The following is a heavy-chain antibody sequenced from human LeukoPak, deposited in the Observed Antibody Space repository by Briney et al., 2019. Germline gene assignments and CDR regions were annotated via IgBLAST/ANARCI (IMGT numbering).Heavy chain of an antibody. D-gene: IGHD3-16*02. CDR2: IKQDGSEK. CDR3: ARCRPWVRLGELSY. V-gene: IGHV3-7*01. J-gene: IGHJ4*02. CDR1: GFTFSSYL. Sequence: GGSLRLSCAASGFTFSSYLMSWVRQAPGKGLEWVANIKQDGSEKYYVDSVKGRFTISRDNAKNSLYLRMNSLRAEDTAVYYCARCRPWVRLGELSYWGQGTLVTVSS.